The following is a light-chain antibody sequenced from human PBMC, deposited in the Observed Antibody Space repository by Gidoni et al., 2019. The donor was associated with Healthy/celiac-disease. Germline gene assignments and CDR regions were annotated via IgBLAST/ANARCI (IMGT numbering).Light chain of an antibody. CDR1: QDVSSY. Sequence: IVLTQSPATLSLSPGERATLSCRARQDVSSYLAWYQQKPGQAPRLLIYDASNSATGIPARFSGSGSGTDFTLTISSLEPEDCAVYYCQQRSNWPPGTFGGGTKVEIK. V-gene: IGKV3-11*01. J-gene: IGKJ4*01. CDR3: QQRSNWPPGT. CDR2: DAS.